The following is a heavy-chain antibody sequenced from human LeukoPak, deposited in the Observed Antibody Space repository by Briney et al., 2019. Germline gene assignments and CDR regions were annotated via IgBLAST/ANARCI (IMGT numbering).Heavy chain of an antibody. J-gene: IGHJ6*03. CDR1: SYGSPNYG. CDR2: ISTYNGNT. Sequence: GASVKVSCKASSYGSPNYGITWVRQAPGHGLEWMGWISTYNGNTQYAQNLQGRVTLTTDSSTNTVYMELRSLTSDDTAVYYCAIPAKGAYFYYYMDVWGEGTSVTVSS. V-gene: IGHV1-18*01. CDR3: AIPAKGAYFYYYMDV.